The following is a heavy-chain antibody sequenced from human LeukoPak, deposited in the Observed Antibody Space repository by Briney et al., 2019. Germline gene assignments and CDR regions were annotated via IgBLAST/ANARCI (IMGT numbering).Heavy chain of an antibody. V-gene: IGHV3-30-3*01. Sequence: GRSLRLSCAASGFTFSSYAMHWVRQAPGKGLEWVAVISYDGSNKYYADSVKGRFTISRDNSKNTLYLQMNSLRAEDTAVYYCARDRRRDFDYWGQGTLVTVSS. CDR2: ISYDGSNK. CDR3: ARDRRRDFDY. J-gene: IGHJ4*02. CDR1: GFTFSSYA.